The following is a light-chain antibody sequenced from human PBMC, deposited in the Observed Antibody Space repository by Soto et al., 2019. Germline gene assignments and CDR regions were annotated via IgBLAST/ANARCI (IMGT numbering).Light chain of an antibody. Sequence: EIVLTQSPGTLALSAWERATLSCRASQSVSSYLGWYQQKPGQAPRLLIYDTSNRATGIPARFSGSGSGTDFTLTISSLEPEDFAIYYCQQRSSWPLTFGQGTRLEIK. V-gene: IGKV3-11*01. CDR3: QQRSSWPLT. J-gene: IGKJ5*01. CDR1: QSVSSY. CDR2: DTS.